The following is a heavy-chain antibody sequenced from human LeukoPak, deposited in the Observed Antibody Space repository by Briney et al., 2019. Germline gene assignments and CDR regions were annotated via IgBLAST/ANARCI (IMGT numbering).Heavy chain of an antibody. V-gene: IGHV4-39*07. CDR2: IYYSGST. CDR1: GGSISSSSYY. D-gene: IGHD3-10*01. CDR3: ARDGDYYGSGSSLY. Sequence: SETLSLTCTVSGGSISSSSYYWGWIRQPPGKGLEWIGSIYYSGSTYYNPSLKSRVTISVDTSKNQFSLKLSSVTAADTAVYYCARDGDYYGSGSSLYWGQGTLVTVSS. J-gene: IGHJ4*02.